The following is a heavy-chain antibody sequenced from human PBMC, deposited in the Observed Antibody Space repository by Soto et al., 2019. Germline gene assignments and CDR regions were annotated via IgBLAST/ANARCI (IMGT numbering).Heavy chain of an antibody. CDR3: ARAETIVVVVITEEDYGMDV. J-gene: IGHJ6*02. CDR1: GFTFSSYW. Sequence: EVQLVESGGGLVQPGGSLRRSCAASGFTFSSYWMSWVRQAPGKGLEWVANIKQDGSEKYYVDSVKGRFTISRDNDKNSLYLQINSLRASDTAVYYCARAETIVVVVITEEDYGMDVCGQGTTVTVSS. CDR2: IKQDGSEK. V-gene: IGHV3-7*03. D-gene: IGHD3-22*01.